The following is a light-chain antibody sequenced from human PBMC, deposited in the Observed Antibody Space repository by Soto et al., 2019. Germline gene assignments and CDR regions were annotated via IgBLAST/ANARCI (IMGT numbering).Light chain of an antibody. CDR3: QKYNSALFT. Sequence: DIQMTQSPSSLSASVGDRVNITCRASQGISNDLAWYQQKPGKVPKLLIYAASTLQSGVPSRFSGSGSGTDFTLTISSLQPEDVATYYCQKYNSALFTFGPGTKVDIK. V-gene: IGKV1-27*01. J-gene: IGKJ3*01. CDR1: QGISND. CDR2: AAS.